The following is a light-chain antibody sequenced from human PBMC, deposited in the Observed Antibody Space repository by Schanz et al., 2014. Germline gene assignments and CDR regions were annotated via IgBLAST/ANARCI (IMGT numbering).Light chain of an antibody. CDR1: SSDVGGYNY. J-gene: IGLJ2*01. CDR2: DVS. CDR3: SSYAGSNNLV. Sequence: QSALTQPRSVSGSPGQSVTISCTGTSSDVGGYNYVSWYQQYPGKVPKLIIYDVSNRPSGVSNRFSGSKSGNTASLTVSGHKAEDEADYYCSSYAGSNNLVFGGGTKLTVL. V-gene: IGLV2-11*01.